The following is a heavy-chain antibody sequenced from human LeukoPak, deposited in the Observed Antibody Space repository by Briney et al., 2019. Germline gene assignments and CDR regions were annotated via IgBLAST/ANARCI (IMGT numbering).Heavy chain of an antibody. CDR2: IYPDDSDT. Sequence: GESLKISCKGPRHSFHSQWIGWVRQMPGKGLEWMGIIYPDDSDTSYSASFQGQVTISADKSISTAYLQWNSLEASDSAIYYCARRGDSGFRIDWGQGTLVTVSS. D-gene: IGHD2-21*02. CDR3: ARRGDSGFRID. J-gene: IGHJ4*02. V-gene: IGHV5-51*01. CDR1: RHSFHSQW.